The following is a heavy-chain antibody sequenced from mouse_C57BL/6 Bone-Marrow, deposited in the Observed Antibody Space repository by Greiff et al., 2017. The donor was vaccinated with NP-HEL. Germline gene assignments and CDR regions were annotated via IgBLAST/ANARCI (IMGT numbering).Heavy chain of an antibody. D-gene: IGHD2-4*01. V-gene: IGHV5-12*01. J-gene: IGHJ3*01. CDR2: ISNGGGST. Sequence: VMLVESGGGLVQPGGSLKLSCAASGFTFSDYYMYWVRQTPEKRLEWVAYISNGGGSTYYPDTVKGRFTISRDNAKNTLYLQMSRLKSEDTAMYYCARHYDYDGAYWGQGTLVTVSA. CDR3: ARHYDYDGAY. CDR1: GFTFSDYY.